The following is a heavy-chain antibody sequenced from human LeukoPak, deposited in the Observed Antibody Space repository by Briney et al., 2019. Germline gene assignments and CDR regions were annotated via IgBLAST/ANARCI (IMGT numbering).Heavy chain of an antibody. J-gene: IGHJ4*02. D-gene: IGHD1-26*01. V-gene: IGHV3-30*18. CDR3: AKGGSPGGPVDY. CDR1: GFTFSSYG. Sequence: GGSLRLSCAASGFTFSSYGMHWVRQAPGKGLEWVAVISYDGSNKYYADSVKGRLTISRDNSKNTLYLQMNSLRAEDTAVYYCAKGGSPGGPVDYWGQGTLVTVSS. CDR2: ISYDGSNK.